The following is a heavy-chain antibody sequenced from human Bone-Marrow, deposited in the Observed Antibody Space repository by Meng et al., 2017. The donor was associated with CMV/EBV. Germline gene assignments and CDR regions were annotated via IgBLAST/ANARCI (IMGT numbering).Heavy chain of an antibody. Sequence: GGSLRLSCAASGFTFDDYAMHWVRQPPGKGLEWVSGISWNSGSIGYADSVKGRFTISRDNAKNSLYLQMNSLRAEDTALYYCANLGGSTDYWGQGTLVTVSS. CDR1: GFTFDDYA. CDR2: ISWNSGSI. V-gene: IGHV3-9*01. CDR3: ANLGGSTDY. D-gene: IGHD3-16*01. J-gene: IGHJ4*02.